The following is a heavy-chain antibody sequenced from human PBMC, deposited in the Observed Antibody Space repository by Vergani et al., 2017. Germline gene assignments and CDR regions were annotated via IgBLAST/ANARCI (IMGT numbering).Heavy chain of an antibody. Sequence: QVQLVESGGGLVKPGGSLRLSCAASGFTFSDYYMSWIRQAPGKGLEWVSYISSSGSTIYYADSVKGRFTISRDNAKNSLYLQMNSLRAEDTAVYYCAGYYDILTGYDTPYYYYGMDVWGQGTTVTVSS. CDR3: AGYYDILTGYDTPYYYYGMDV. CDR2: ISSSGSTI. J-gene: IGHJ6*02. V-gene: IGHV3-11*04. CDR1: GFTFSDYY. D-gene: IGHD3-9*01.